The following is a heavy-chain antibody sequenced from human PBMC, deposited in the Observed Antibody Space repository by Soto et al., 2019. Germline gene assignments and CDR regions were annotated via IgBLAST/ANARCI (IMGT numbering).Heavy chain of an antibody. CDR2: INAGNGNT. CDR1: GYTFTGYA. CDR3: AKEGPHGIWSTNWFDP. Sequence: ASVKVSCKASGYTFTGYAMHWVRQAPGQRLEWMGWINAGNGNTKYSQKFQGRVTITRDTSASTTYMELNGLRAEDTAIYYCAKEGPHGIWSTNWFDPWGQGTLVTVSS. J-gene: IGHJ5*02. D-gene: IGHD1-20*01. V-gene: IGHV1-3*01.